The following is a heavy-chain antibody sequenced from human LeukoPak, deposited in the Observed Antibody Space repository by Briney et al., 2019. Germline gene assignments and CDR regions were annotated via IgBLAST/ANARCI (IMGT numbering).Heavy chain of an antibody. J-gene: IGHJ3*02. D-gene: IGHD3-22*01. CDR3: AREPRYDSYACDI. CDR1: GFKFSSYS. CDR2: ISSSSSSI. Sequence: GGSLRLSCAASGFKFSSYSMNWVRQAPGKGLEWVSYISSSSSSIYYADSVKGRFTISRDNAKNSLYLQMNSLRDEDTAVYYCAREPRYDSYACDIWGQGTMVTVSS. V-gene: IGHV3-48*02.